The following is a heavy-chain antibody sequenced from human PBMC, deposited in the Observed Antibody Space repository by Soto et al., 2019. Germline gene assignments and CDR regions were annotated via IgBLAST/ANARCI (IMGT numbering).Heavy chain of an antibody. V-gene: IGHV3-74*01. CDR2: INSDGSST. Sequence: EVQLVESGGGLVQPGGSLRLSCAASGFTFSSYWMHWVRQAPGKGLVWVSRINSDGSSTSYADSVKGRFYISRDNAKNTLYLQMNGLRAEDTAVYYCVRTSLVVAAATREDYWGQGTLVTVSS. D-gene: IGHD2-15*01. CDR1: GFTFSSYW. J-gene: IGHJ4*02. CDR3: VRTSLVVAAATREDY.